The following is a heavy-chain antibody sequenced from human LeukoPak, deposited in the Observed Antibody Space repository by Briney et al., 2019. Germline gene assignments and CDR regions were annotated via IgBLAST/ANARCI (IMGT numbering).Heavy chain of an antibody. D-gene: IGHD6-13*01. V-gene: IGHV5-51*01. Sequence: GESLKISCKGSGXRFTSYWIGWVRQMPGKGLEWMGIIYPGDSDTRYSPSFQGQVTISADKSIRTAYLQWSSLKASDTAMYYCARQYSSSWYEGSYYFDYWGQGTLVTVSS. CDR3: ARQYSSSWYEGSYYFDY. J-gene: IGHJ4*02. CDR1: GXRFTSYW. CDR2: IYPGDSDT.